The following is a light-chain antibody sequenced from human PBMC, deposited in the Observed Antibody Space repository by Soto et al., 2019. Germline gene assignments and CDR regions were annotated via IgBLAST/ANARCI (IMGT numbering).Light chain of an antibody. Sequence: QSVLTHPPSASGTPGQIVAISCSGSSSNIGSNTVTWYQQLPGTAPKLLIYSTSQRSSGVPGRFSGSKSGAPASLSISGLQSEDEADYYCAAWDDRLDVYVFGTGTKVTVL. CDR3: AAWDDRLDVYV. CDR2: STS. V-gene: IGLV1-44*01. J-gene: IGLJ1*01. CDR1: SSNIGSNT.